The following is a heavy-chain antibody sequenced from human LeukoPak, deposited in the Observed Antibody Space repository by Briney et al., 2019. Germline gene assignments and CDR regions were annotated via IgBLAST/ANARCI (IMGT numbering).Heavy chain of an antibody. CDR2: IYTSGST. V-gene: IGHV4-4*07. Sequence: PSETLSLTCTVSGGSISSYYWSWIRQPAGKGLEWIGRIYTSGSTNYNPSLKSRVTMSVDTSKNQFSLKLSSVTAADTAVYYCARDGQSDIYSGSYCWFDPWGQGTLVTVSS. J-gene: IGHJ5*02. CDR3: ARDGQSDIYSGSYCWFDP. CDR1: GGSISSYY. D-gene: IGHD1-26*01.